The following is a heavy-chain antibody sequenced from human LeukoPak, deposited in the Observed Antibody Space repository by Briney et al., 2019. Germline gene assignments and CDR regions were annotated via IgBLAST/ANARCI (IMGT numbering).Heavy chain of an antibody. CDR3: ARDLTTTVVKYYFDY. Sequence: ASVKVSCKASGYTFTSYHMHWVRQAPGQGLEWVGIINPSSGSTSYAQKFQGRLTMTRDTSTSTVYMELSSLRSEDTAVYYCARDLTTTVVKYYFDYWGQGTLVTVSS. J-gene: IGHJ4*02. D-gene: IGHD4-23*01. CDR1: GYTFTSYH. CDR2: INPSSGST. V-gene: IGHV1-46*01.